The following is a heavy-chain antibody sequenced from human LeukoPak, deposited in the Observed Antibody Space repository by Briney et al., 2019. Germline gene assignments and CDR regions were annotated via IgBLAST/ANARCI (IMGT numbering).Heavy chain of an antibody. J-gene: IGHJ4*02. Sequence: PGGSLRLSCAASGFTSSAYDMHWVRQITGGGLEWVSTSGTVGDTFYSGSVKGRFTISRENAKNSVHLQMNSLRVEDSAIYFCVRAAMPYIINGRRFDYWGQGTLVTVSS. CDR3: VRAAMPYIINGRRFDY. CDR2: SGTVGDT. CDR1: GFTSSAYD. V-gene: IGHV3-13*04. D-gene: IGHD2-2*01.